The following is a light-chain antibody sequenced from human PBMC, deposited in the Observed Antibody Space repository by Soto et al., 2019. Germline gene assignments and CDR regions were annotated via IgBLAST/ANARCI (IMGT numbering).Light chain of an antibody. CDR3: QQYGSSPRT. CDR2: GAS. V-gene: IGKV3-20*01. J-gene: IGKJ1*01. CDR1: QSVSSSS. Sequence: EIVLTQFPDTLSLSPGERATLSCRASQSVSSSSLAWYQQKRGQAPRLLIHGASSRATGIPDRFSGSGSGTDFTLTISXLEPEDFAVYYCQQYGSSPRTFGQGTRWIPN.